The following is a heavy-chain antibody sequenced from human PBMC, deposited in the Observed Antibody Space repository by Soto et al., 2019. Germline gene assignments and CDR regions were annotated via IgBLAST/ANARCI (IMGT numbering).Heavy chain of an antibody. D-gene: IGHD1-26*01. CDR3: AKSSGSYYRGYFDY. Sequence: GGSLRLSCAASGFIFSDYAMSWVRQAPGKGLEWVSTISGGGVNTNSADSVKGRFTISRDNSKSTVYLQMNSLRAEDTAVYYCAKSSGSYYRGYFDYRGQGTLVTVSS. J-gene: IGHJ4*02. CDR2: ISGGGVNT. CDR1: GFIFSDYA. V-gene: IGHV3-23*01.